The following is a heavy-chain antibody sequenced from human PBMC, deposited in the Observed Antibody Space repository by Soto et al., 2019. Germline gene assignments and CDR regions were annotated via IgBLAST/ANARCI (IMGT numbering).Heavy chain of an antibody. CDR1: GFTFSSYA. CDR2: ISGSGGST. Sequence: EVQLLESGGGLVQPGGSLRLSCAASGFTFSSYAMSWVRQAPGKGLEWVSAISGSGGSTYYADSVKGRFTISRDNSKNTLYLQMNSLRADDTAVYYCAKGLSVRGVNYYYYYYMDVWGKGTTVTVSS. J-gene: IGHJ6*03. CDR3: AKGLSVRGVNYYYYYYMDV. V-gene: IGHV3-23*01. D-gene: IGHD3-10*01.